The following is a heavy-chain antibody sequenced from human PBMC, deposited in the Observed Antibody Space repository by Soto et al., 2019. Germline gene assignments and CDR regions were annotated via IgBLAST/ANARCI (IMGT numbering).Heavy chain of an antibody. CDR2: IYYSGSS. CDR1: GGSRSRSSYN. J-gene: IGHJ4*02. Sequence: YTVAGGSRSRSSYNSVDIRQPPGKGLEWIGSIYYSGSSYYNPSLKSRVTISVDTSKNHFSLKLSSVTVADTSVYDCGRHLGQDYFDYWGQGTLVIVS. V-gene: IGHV4-39*01. CDR3: GRHLGQDYFDY.